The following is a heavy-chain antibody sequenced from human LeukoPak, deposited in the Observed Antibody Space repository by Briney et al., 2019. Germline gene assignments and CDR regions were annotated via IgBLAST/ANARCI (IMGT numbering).Heavy chain of an antibody. V-gene: IGHV1-18*01. CDR1: GYTFTSYG. D-gene: IGHD4-17*01. CDR3: ARSPWSTVTTGENAFDI. J-gene: IGHJ3*02. Sequence: GAPVKVSCKASGYTFTSYGISWVRQAPGQGLEWMGWISAYNGNTNYAQKLQDRVTMTTDTSTSTAYMELRSLRSDDTAVYYCARSPWSTVTTGENAFDIWGKGTVVTVSS. CDR2: ISAYNGNT.